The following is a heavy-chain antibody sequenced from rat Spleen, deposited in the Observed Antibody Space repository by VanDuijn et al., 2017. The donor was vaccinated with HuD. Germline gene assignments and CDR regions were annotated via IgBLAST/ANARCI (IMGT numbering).Heavy chain of an antibody. Sequence: QVHLKESGPGLVQSSQTLSLTCTVSGFSLTSNGVSWVRQPPGKSLVWMGTIWAGGGTNYNSAVKFRLSISRDTSKSQVLLKMNSLQPEDTGTYYCARHLREASGVMDAWGQGASVTVSS. J-gene: IGHJ4*01. CDR3: ARHLREASGVMDA. D-gene: IGHD4-3*01. CDR1: GFSLTSNG. V-gene: IGHV2-72*01. CDR2: IWAGGGT.